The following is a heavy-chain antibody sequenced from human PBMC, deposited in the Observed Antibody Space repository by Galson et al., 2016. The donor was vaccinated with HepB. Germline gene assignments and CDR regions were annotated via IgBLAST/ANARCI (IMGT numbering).Heavy chain of an antibody. CDR1: GFAFDRRA. D-gene: IGHD3-22*01. J-gene: IGHJ5*01. V-gene: IGHV3-23*01. CDR2: IRSAGDIT. Sequence: SLRLSCAASGFAFDRRALSWVRQAPGKRLEWVSVIRSAGDITYYADSVKGRFTISRDNSKNTLYLQMDSLRAEDTAIYYCALPNWITTIAVGWFDSRGQGTLVTVSS. CDR3: ALPNWITTIAVGWFDS.